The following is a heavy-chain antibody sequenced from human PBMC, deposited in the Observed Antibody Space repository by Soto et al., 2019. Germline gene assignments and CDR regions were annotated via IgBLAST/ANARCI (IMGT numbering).Heavy chain of an antibody. J-gene: IGHJ5*02. CDR2: IFPSDSDT. V-gene: IGHV5-51*01. D-gene: IGHD3-22*01. CDR3: ARKDKSGYFNWFDP. Sequence: GESLKISCRTSGYRFTSYWIAWVRQMPGKGLEWMGIIFPSDSDTRYSPSFQGQVTISADRSTSTVFLQWASLKASDTAVSFCARKDKSGYFNWFDPWGQGTLVTVSS. CDR1: GYRFTSYW.